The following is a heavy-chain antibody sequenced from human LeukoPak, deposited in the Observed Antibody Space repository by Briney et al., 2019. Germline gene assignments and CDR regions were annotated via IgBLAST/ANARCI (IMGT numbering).Heavy chain of an antibody. J-gene: IGHJ4*02. CDR2: IIPIFSTA. D-gene: IGHD2-15*01. V-gene: IGHV1-69*05. CDR3: ANDLDPLSGITYKPIVGPFPVLAY. Sequence: SVKVSCKSSGGTFSSYAISWVRQAPGQGLEWMGGIIPIFSTANYAQKFQGRVTITTDESTSTAYMELSSLRSEDTAVYYFANDLDPLSGITYKPIVGPFPVLAYWGQGTLVTVSS. CDR1: GGTFSSYA.